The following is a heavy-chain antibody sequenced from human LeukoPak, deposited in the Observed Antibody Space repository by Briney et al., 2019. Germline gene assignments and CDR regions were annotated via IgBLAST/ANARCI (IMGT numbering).Heavy chain of an antibody. V-gene: IGHV1-46*01. J-gene: IGHJ4*02. CDR1: GYTFTSYY. D-gene: IGHD6-19*01. Sequence: ASVKVSCKASGYTFTSYYMHWVRQAPGQGLEWMGIINPSGGSTSYAQKFQGKVTMTRDTSTSTVYMELSSLRSEDTAVYYCARQTTGYSSTNRPLSYWGQGTLVTVSS. CDR2: INPSGGST. CDR3: ARQTTGYSSTNRPLSY.